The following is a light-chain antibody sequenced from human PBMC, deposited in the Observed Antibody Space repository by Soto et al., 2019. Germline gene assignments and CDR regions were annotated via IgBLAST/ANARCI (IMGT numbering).Light chain of an antibody. V-gene: IGLV2-14*03. Sequence: QSALTQPASVSGSPGQSITISCTGTSSDVGGYNYVSWYQHHPGKAPKLMIYDVSNRPSGVSNRFSGSKSGNTASLTISGLQAEDEADYYCSSYTGSDTVVFGGGTKLTVL. CDR1: SSDVGGYNY. CDR2: DVS. J-gene: IGLJ2*01. CDR3: SSYTGSDTVV.